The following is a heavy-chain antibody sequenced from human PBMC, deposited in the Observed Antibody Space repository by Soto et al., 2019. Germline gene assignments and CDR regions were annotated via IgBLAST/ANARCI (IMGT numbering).Heavy chain of an antibody. CDR1: GGSISPYY. J-gene: IGHJ4*02. CDR2: IYYTGSV. CDR3: ARRGRFFDWMEYYFDS. V-gene: IGHV4-59*01. D-gene: IGHD3-3*01. Sequence: QVQLQESGPGLVKPSETLSLTCTVSGGSISPYYWSWFRQPPGKGLEWVGSIYYTGSVNYNPSLKSRVTISVDTSSDQLSLKLTSLTTADAAVYYCARRGRFFDWMEYYFDSWGQGALVIVSS.